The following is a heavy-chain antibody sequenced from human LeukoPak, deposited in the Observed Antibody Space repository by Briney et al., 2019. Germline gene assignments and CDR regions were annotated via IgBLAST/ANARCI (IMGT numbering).Heavy chain of an antibody. CDR2: IYYSGST. J-gene: IGHJ4*02. V-gene: IGHV4-31*03. CDR1: GGSINSGGYY. D-gene: IGHD3-22*01. Sequence: PSETLSLTCTVSGGSINSGGYYRSWIRQHPGKGLEWIGYIYYSGSTYYNPSLKSRVTISVDTSKNQFSLKLSSVTAADTAVYYCARGSATYYYDSSGSGEFDYWGQGTLVTVSS. CDR3: ARGSATYYYDSSGSGEFDY.